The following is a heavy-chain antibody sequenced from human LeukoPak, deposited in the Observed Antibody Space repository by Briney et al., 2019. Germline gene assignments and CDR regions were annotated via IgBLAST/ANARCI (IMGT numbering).Heavy chain of an antibody. CDR2: IIPILGIA. D-gene: IGHD2-21*01. J-gene: IGHJ3*02. Sequence: ASVKVSCKASGGTFSSYAISWVRQAPGQGLEWMGRIIPILGIANYAQKFQGRVTITADKSTSTAYMELSSLRSEDTAVYYCARDWWLLGNDAFDIWGQGTMVTVSS. V-gene: IGHV1-69*04. CDR1: GGTFSSYA. CDR3: ARDWWLLGNDAFDI.